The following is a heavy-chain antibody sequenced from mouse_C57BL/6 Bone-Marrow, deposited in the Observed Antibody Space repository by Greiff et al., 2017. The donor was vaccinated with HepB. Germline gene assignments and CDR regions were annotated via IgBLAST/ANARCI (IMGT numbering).Heavy chain of an antibody. CDR2: INPSSGYT. CDR3: AMAYYGSREVDY. Sequence: QVQLKESGAELAKPGASVKLSCKASGYTFTSYWMHWVKQRPGQGLEWIGYINPSSGYTKYNQKFKDKATLTADKSSSTAYMQLSSLTYEDSAVYYCAMAYYGSREVDYWGQGTTLTVSS. V-gene: IGHV1-7*01. D-gene: IGHD1-1*01. J-gene: IGHJ2*01. CDR1: GYTFTSYW.